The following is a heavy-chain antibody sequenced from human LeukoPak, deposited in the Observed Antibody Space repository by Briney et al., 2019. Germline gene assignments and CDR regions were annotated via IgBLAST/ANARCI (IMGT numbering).Heavy chain of an antibody. CDR1: GFTFSSYG. CDR3: ARDPWDDVSGFSGDY. V-gene: IGHV3-33*01. D-gene: IGHD3-22*01. J-gene: IGHJ4*02. CDR2: IWYDGSNK. Sequence: GSLRLSCAASGFTFSSYGMHWVRQAPGKGLEWVAVIWYDGSNKYYADSVKGRFTISRDNSKDSLYLEMNSLRDEDTAVYYCARDPWDDVSGFSGDYWGQGTLVTVSS.